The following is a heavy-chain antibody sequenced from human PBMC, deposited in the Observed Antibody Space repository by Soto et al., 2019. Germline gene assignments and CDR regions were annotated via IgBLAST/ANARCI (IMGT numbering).Heavy chain of an antibody. J-gene: IGHJ4*02. CDR3: ARHIMGGYSYGSFFDY. D-gene: IGHD5-18*01. Sequence: PSETLSLTCTVSGGSISSYYWSWIRQPPGKGLEWIGYIYYSGSTNYNPSLKSRATISADTSKNQFSLKLSSVTAADTAVYYCARHIMGGYSYGSFFDYWGQGTLVTVS. CDR2: IYYSGST. V-gene: IGHV4-59*08. CDR1: GGSISSYY.